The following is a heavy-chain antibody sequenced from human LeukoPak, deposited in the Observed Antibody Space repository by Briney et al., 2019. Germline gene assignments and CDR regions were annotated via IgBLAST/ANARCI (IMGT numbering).Heavy chain of an antibody. J-gene: IGHJ6*04. V-gene: IGHV3-23*01. D-gene: IGHD2-2*01. CDR1: GFTFSSYA. Sequence: AGGSLRLSCAASGFTFSSYAMSWVRQAPGKGLEWVSAISGSGGSTYYADPVKGRFTISRDNSKNTLYLQMNSLRAEDTAVYYCAKSDCSSTSCSYYYYYGMDVWGKGTTVTVSS. CDR2: ISGSGGST. CDR3: AKSDCSSTSCSYYYYYGMDV.